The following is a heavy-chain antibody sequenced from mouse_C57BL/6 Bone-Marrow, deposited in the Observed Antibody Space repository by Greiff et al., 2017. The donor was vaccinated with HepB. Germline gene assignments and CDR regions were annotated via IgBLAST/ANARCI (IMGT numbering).Heavy chain of an antibody. CDR1: GYTFTSYG. J-gene: IGHJ2*01. CDR2: IYPRSGNT. V-gene: IGHV1-81*01. D-gene: IGHD2-4*01. CDR3: AGGDYDYDRFAY. Sequence: VQLQQSGAELARPGASVKLSCKASGYTFTSYGISWVKQRTGQGLEWIGEIYPRSGNTYYNEKFKGKATLTADKSSSTAYMELRSLTSEDSAVYFCAGGDYDYDRFAYWGQGTTLTVSS.